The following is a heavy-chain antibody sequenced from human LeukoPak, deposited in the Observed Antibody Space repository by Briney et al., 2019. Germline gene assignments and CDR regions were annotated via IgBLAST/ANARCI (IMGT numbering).Heavy chain of an antibody. CDR2: PSGSGDAT. Sequence: PGGSLRLSCAASGFTFSAYAMSWVRQAPGKGLEWVSTPSGSGDATYYADSVKGRFSVSRDNSKNTLYLQMNSLRVEDTAVYYCAKGGSPGEHLEHDHWGQGTLVTVSS. CDR1: GFTFSAYA. V-gene: IGHV3-23*01. J-gene: IGHJ5*02. D-gene: IGHD1/OR15-1a*01. CDR3: AKGGSPGEHLEHDH.